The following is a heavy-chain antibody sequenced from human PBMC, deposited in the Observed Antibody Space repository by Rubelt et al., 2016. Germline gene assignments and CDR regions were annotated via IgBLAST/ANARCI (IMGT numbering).Heavy chain of an antibody. V-gene: IGHV3-30*04. CDR3: ATALADTVEYFQH. CDR2: MSSDGNDK. J-gene: IGHJ1*01. D-gene: IGHD2-2*02. Sequence: QVQLVESGGGVVQPGRSLRLSCAASGFTFSSYAMHWVRQAPGKGLEWVALMSSDGNDKYYPDSVKGRFTISRDNSKNTLYLQMNSRRAEDTAVYYWATALADTVEYFQHWGQGTLVTVSS. CDR1: GFTFSSYA.